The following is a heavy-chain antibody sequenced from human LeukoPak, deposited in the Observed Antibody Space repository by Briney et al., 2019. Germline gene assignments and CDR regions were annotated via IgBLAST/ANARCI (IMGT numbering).Heavy chain of an antibody. Sequence: GGSLRPSCAASGFTFSSYGMHWVRQAPGKGLEWVAVIWYDGSNKYYADSVKGRFTISRDNSKNTLYLQMNSLRAEDTAVYYCARAHYDYVWGSYRPNDAFDIWGQGTMVTVSS. CDR1: GFTFSSYG. J-gene: IGHJ3*02. CDR3: ARAHYDYVWGSYRPNDAFDI. CDR2: IWYDGSNK. V-gene: IGHV3-33*01. D-gene: IGHD3-16*02.